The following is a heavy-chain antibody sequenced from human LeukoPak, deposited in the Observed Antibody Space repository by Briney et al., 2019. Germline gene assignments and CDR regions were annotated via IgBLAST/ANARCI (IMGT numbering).Heavy chain of an antibody. D-gene: IGHD6-13*01. CDR1: GYTFTGYY. CDR2: INPNSGGT. CDR3: ARPLIAAAGWNWFDP. V-gene: IGHV1-2*02. Sequence: EASVKASCKASGYTFTGYYMHWVRQAPGQGLEWMGWINPNSGGTNYAQKFQGRVTMTRDTSISTAYMELSRLRPDDTAVYYCARPLIAAAGWNWFDPWGQGTLATVSS. J-gene: IGHJ5*02.